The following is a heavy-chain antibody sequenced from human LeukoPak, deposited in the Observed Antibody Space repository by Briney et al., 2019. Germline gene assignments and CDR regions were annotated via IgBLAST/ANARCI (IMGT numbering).Heavy chain of an antibody. CDR1: GGSISSSSYY. V-gene: IGHV4-39*01. J-gene: IGHJ4*02. CDR3: ARHLYGSGSKIDY. Sequence: SETLSLTCTVSGGSISSSSYYWGWIRQPPGKGLEWIGSIYYSGSTYHNPSLKSRVTISVDTSKNQFSLKLSSVTAADTAVYYCARHLYGSGSKIDYWGQGTLVTVSS. CDR2: IYYSGST. D-gene: IGHD3-10*01.